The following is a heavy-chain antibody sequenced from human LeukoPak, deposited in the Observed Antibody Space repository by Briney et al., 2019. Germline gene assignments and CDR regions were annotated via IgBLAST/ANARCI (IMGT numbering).Heavy chain of an antibody. D-gene: IGHD1-14*01. CDR2: IYPGDSDT. Sequence: GESLKISCKGSGYSFTSYWIGWVRQMPGKGLEWMGIIYPGDSDTRYSPSFQGQVTISADKSISTAYLQWSSLKASDTAMYYCARWAHTNNHLDAFDIWGQGTMVTVSS. J-gene: IGHJ3*02. CDR3: ARWAHTNNHLDAFDI. V-gene: IGHV5-51*01. CDR1: GYSFTSYW.